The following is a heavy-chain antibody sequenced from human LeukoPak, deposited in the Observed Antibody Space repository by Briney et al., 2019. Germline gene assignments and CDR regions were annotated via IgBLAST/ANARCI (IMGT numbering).Heavy chain of an antibody. CDR3: ARRDETDSSLDY. J-gene: IGHJ4*02. CDR2: IYYSGST. Sequence: ETLSLTCTVSGGSISSYYWSWIRQPPGKGLEWIGYIYYSGSTNYNPSLKSRVTISVDTSKNQFSLKLSSVTAADTAVYYCARRDETDSSLDYWGQGTLVTVSS. D-gene: IGHD6-13*01. CDR1: GGSISSYY. V-gene: IGHV4-59*08.